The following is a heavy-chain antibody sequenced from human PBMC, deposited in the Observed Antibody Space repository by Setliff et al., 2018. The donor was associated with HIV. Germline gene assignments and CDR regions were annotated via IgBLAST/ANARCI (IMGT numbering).Heavy chain of an antibody. V-gene: IGHV3-15*01. CDR3: TTVYSGNSP. CDR1: GSNFNDAW. Sequence: PGGSLRLSCAASGSNFNDAWMNWVRQAPGKGLEWVGRIRSKADGGTTDYAAPVKGRFTISGDDSKNMLYLQMNSLKTEDTGVYYCTTVYSGNSPWGQGTMVTVSS. CDR2: IRSKADGGTT. D-gene: IGHD1-26*01. J-gene: IGHJ3*01.